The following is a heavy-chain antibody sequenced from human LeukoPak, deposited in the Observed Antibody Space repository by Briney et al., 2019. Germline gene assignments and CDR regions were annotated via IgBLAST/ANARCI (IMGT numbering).Heavy chain of an antibody. V-gene: IGHV3-30-3*01. CDR3: ARPLERRLIHYFDF. CDR2: VSYLGNDK. CDR1: GFTFNKYA. J-gene: IGHJ4*02. D-gene: IGHD6-25*01. Sequence: PGGSLRLSCAASGFTFNKYAMHWVRQAPGKGLEWVAVVSYLGNDKFYADSVKGRFTISKDKSNNTVYLEINSLRSEDTAVYYCARPLERRLIHYFDFWGPGTLVTVSS.